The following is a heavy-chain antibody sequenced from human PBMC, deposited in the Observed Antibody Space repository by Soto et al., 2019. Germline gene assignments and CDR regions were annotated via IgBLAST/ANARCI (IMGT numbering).Heavy chain of an antibody. CDR3: ASVRLFGVVFDY. J-gene: IGHJ4*02. Sequence: GGSLTLSCVASGFNISGSAVHWVRQASGKGLEWIGRIRSKPNKFATTYGASMQGRLSFSRDDSKNTAYLQMNSLKTEDTAVYYCASVRLFGVVFDYWGRGTLVTVSS. CDR2: IRSKPNKFAT. CDR1: GFNISGSA. D-gene: IGHD3-3*01. V-gene: IGHV3-73*01.